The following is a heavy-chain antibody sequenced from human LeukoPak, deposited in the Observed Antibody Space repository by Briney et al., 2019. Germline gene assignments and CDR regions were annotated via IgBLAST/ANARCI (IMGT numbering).Heavy chain of an antibody. D-gene: IGHD2-15*01. J-gene: IGHJ4*02. CDR3: ARAVGYCSGGSCYSYFDY. CDR2: IYYSGST. Sequence: PSETLSLTCTVSGGXISSYYWSWIRQPPGKGLEWIGYIYYSGSTNYNASLTNRVTISVDTSKNQFSLKLSSVTAADTAVYYCARAVGYCSGGSCYSYFDYWGQGTLVTVSS. CDR1: GGXISSYY. V-gene: IGHV4-59*01.